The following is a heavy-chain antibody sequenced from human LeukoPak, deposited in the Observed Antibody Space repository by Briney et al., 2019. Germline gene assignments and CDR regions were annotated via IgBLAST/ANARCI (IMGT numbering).Heavy chain of an antibody. Sequence: SVKGSCKASGGTFSSYAISWVRQAPGQGLEWMGGIIPIFGTANYAQKFQGRVTITTDESTSTAYMELSSLRSEDTAVYCCARDRVSYYYDSSGYPGSGYFDYWGQGTLVTVSS. J-gene: IGHJ4*02. CDR1: GGTFSSYA. CDR2: IIPIFGTA. V-gene: IGHV1-69*05. D-gene: IGHD3-22*01. CDR3: ARDRVSYYYDSSGYPGSGYFDY.